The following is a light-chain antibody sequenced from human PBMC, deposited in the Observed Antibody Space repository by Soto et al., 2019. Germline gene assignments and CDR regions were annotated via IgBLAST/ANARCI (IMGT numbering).Light chain of an antibody. CDR3: SSYAGSNNPVI. CDR1: SSDVGGYNY. V-gene: IGLV2-8*01. J-gene: IGLJ2*01. Sequence: QSALTQPPSASGSPGQSVTISCTGTSSDVGGYNYVSWYQQHPGKAPKFLIFEVSRRPSGVPDRFSGSKSGNTASPTVSGLQADDEADYYCSSYAGSNNPVIFGGGTKLTVL. CDR2: EVS.